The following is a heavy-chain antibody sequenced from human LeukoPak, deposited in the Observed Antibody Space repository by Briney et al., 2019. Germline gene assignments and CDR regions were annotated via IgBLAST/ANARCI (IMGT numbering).Heavy chain of an antibody. CDR2: ISSSSSYI. Sequence: PGGSLRLSCAASGVTFSSYSMNWVRQAPGKGLEWVSSISSSSSYIYYADSVKGRFTISRDNAKNSLYLQMNSLRAEDTAVYYCARDITRTYYYGSGSLYGMDVWGQGTTVTVSS. CDR3: ARDITRTYYYGSGSLYGMDV. V-gene: IGHV3-21*01. CDR1: GVTFSSYS. J-gene: IGHJ6*02. D-gene: IGHD3-10*01.